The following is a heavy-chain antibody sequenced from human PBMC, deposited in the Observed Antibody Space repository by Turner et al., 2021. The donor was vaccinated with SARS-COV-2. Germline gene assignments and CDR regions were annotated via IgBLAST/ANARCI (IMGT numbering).Heavy chain of an antibody. CDR1: GFPVSSND. V-gene: IGHV3-53*01. D-gene: IGHD6-19*01. CDR2: IYSGGST. Sequence: EVQLVASGGGLIPPGGSLRPSCAAVGFPVSSNDISWVRQAPGKGLGWVSVIYSGGSTYYADSVKGRFTISRDNSKNTLYLQMNIMRAEDTAVYYCARGHSSGWHQSGAFDIWGQGTMVTVSS. J-gene: IGHJ3*02. CDR3: ARGHSSGWHQSGAFDI.